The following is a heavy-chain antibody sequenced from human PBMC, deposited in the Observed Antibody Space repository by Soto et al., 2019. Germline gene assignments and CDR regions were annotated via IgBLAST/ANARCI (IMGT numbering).Heavy chain of an antibody. CDR1: GFTFSSYW. J-gene: IGHJ4*02. CDR3: MTLGGY. Sequence: GGSLRLSCAASGFTFSSYWMHWVRQVPGKGLVWVSRINTDGSITNYADSVKGRFTISRDNAKNTLSLQMNSLRAEDTAVYYCMTLGGYWGQGTLVTVSS. CDR2: INTDGSIT. V-gene: IGHV3-74*01. D-gene: IGHD3-3*02.